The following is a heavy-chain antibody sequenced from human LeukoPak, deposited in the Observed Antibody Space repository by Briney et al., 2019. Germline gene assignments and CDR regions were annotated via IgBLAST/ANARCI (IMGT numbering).Heavy chain of an antibody. Sequence: GGSLRLSCAASGSTFDDYGMSWVRQAPGKGLEWVSGINWNGGSTGYADSVKGRFTISRDNAKNSLYLQMNSLRAEDTALYHCARGMGATDLTLYFDYWGQGTLVTVSS. D-gene: IGHD1-26*01. V-gene: IGHV3-20*01. CDR2: INWNGGST. J-gene: IGHJ4*02. CDR1: GSTFDDYG. CDR3: ARGMGATDLTLYFDY.